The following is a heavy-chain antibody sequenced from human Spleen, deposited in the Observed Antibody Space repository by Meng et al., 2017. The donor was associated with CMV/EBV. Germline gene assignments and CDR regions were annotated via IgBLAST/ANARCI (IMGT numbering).Heavy chain of an antibody. CDR3: ATYCGGDCGGH. Sequence: GGSLRLSCAASGFTFNNYAMHWVRQAPGKGLEWVAFLRYDGSDELYSDSVKGRFSISRDNAKKSLYLQMNSLRAEDTAVYYCATYCGGDCGGHWGQGTLVTVSS. V-gene: IGHV3-30*02. CDR2: LRYDGSDE. J-gene: IGHJ4*02. CDR1: GFTFNNYA. D-gene: IGHD2-21*01.